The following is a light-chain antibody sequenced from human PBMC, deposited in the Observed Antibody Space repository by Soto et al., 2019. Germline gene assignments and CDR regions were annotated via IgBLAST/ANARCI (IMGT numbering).Light chain of an antibody. Sequence: SVLTQPPSVSGAPGQRVTISCTGSSSNIGAGYDVHWYQQVPGTAPKLLIYANRNRPAGVPDRSSASKSDTSASLAITGLQAEDEADYYCQSYDSSPSGEVSGTGTKGTVL. J-gene: IGLJ1*01. CDR2: ANR. CDR1: SSNIGAGYD. V-gene: IGLV1-40*01. CDR3: QSYDSSPSGEV.